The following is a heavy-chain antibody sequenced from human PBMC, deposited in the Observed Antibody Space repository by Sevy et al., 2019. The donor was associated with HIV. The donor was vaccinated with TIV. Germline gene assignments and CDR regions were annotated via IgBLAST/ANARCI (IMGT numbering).Heavy chain of an antibody. CDR3: ARDDEPDYYYFGMDV. Sequence: GGSLRLSCAASGFTFSSYAMHWVRQAPGKGLEWVAVISYDGSNKYYADSVKGRFTISRDNSKNTLYLQMDGLRAEDTARYYCARDDEPDYYYFGMDVWGQGTTVTVSS. J-gene: IGHJ6*02. CDR2: ISYDGSNK. CDR1: GFTFSSYA. V-gene: IGHV3-30-3*01.